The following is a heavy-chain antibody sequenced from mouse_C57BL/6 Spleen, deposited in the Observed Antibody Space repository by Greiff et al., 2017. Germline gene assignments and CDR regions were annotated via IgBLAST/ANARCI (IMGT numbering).Heavy chain of an antibody. D-gene: IGHD1-1*01. CDR1: GYAFSSSW. CDR2: VYPGDGDT. CDR3: ARSPFTTVVASDY. V-gene: IGHV1-82*01. Sequence: QVQLQQSGPELVKPGASVKISCKASGYAFSSSWMNWVKQRPGKGLEWIGRVYPGDGDTNYNGKFKGKATLTADRSSSTAYMQLSSLTSEDSAVDFCARSPFTTVVASDYWGQGTTLTVSS. J-gene: IGHJ2*01.